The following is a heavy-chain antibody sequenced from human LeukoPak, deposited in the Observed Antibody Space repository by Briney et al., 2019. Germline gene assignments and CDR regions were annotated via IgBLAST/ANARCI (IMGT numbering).Heavy chain of an antibody. D-gene: IGHD2-21*02. CDR1: GFTFSSYA. Sequence: GGSLRLSCAASGFTFSSYAMHWVRQAPGKGLEWVAVISYDGSNKYYADSVKGRFTISRDNSKNTLYLQMNSLRAEDTAVYYCAREAIVVVTAIQLRGAFDIWGQGTMVTVSS. V-gene: IGHV3-30*04. CDR3: AREAIVVVTAIQLRGAFDI. J-gene: IGHJ3*02. CDR2: ISYDGSNK.